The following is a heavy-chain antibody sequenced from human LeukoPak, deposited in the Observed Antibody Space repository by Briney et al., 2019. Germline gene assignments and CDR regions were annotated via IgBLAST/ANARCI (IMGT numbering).Heavy chain of an antibody. V-gene: IGHV3-23*01. CDR1: GFSFSSFA. D-gene: IGHD2-8*01. CDR3: AKRITVSAGYYLDS. Sequence: GGSLRLSCVGSGFSFSSFALSWVRQAPGKGLEWVSTVSGGGAYTYYADSVKGRFTVSRDDSKSMHFLQMNSLRPEDTALYFCAKRITVSAGYYLDSWGQGTLVTVSS. J-gene: IGHJ4*02. CDR2: VSGGGAYT.